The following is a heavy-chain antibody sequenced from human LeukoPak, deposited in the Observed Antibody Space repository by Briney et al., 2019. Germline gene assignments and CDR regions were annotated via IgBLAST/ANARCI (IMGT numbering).Heavy chain of an antibody. CDR3: ARGCDSGSWYDW. D-gene: IGHD6-13*01. V-gene: IGHV1-8*01. J-gene: IGHJ5*01. CDR1: GYTFTSYD. CDR2: MNPNSGNT. Sequence: ASVKVSCKASGYTFTSYDINWVRQATGQELEWMGWMNPNSGNTGYAQKFQGRVTMTRNTSISTAYMELSSLRSEDTAVYYCARGCDSGSWYDWWGQGTLVTVSS.